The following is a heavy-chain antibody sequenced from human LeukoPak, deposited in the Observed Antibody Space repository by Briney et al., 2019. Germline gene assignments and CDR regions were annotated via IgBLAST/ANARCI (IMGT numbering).Heavy chain of an antibody. CDR1: GGSISSESYF. V-gene: IGHV4-61*09. CDR3: ARWGRGSLDY. D-gene: IGHD1-26*01. J-gene: IGHJ4*02. Sequence: PSETLSLTCTVFGGSISSESYFWSWIRQPAGKGLEWIGHIFTSGSTNYNPSLKSRVTISVDTSKNQFSLKLSSVTAADTAVYYCARWGRGSLDYWGQGALVTVSA. CDR2: IFTSGST.